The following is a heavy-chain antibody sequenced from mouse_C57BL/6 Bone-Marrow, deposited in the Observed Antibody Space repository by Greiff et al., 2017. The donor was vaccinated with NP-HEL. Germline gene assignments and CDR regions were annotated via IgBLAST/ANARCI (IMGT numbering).Heavy chain of an antibody. V-gene: IGHV1-81*01. CDR1: GYTFTSYG. CDR2: IYPRSGNT. Sequence: QVQLKESGAELARPGASVKLSCKASGYTFTSYGISWVKQRTGQGLEWIGEIYPRSGNTYYNEKFKGKATLTADKSSSTAYMELRSLTSEDAAVYFCARETGDYFDYWGQGTTLTVSS. CDR3: ARETGDYFDY. D-gene: IGHD4-1*01. J-gene: IGHJ2*01.